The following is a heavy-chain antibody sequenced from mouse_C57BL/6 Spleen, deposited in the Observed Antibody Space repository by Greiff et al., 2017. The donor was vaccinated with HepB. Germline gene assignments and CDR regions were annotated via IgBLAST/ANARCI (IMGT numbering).Heavy chain of an antibody. D-gene: IGHD2-1*01. CDR3: ARRGYGKYAMDY. V-gene: IGHV1-82*01. CDR2: IYPGDGDT. J-gene: IGHJ4*01. CDR1: GYAFSSSW. Sequence: VKLVESGPELVKPGASVKISCKASGYAFSSSWMNWVKQRPGKGLEWIGRIYPGDGDTNYNGKSKGKATLTADKSSSTAYMQLSSLTSEDSAVYFCARRGYGKYAMDYWGQGTSVTVSS.